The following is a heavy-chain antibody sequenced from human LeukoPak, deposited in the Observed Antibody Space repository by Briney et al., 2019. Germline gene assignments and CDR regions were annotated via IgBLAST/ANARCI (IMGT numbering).Heavy chain of an antibody. CDR1: GFTFSSYE. CDR2: ISGSGGST. J-gene: IGHJ4*02. V-gene: IGHV3-23*01. Sequence: GGSLRLSCAASGFTFSSYEMNWVRQAPRKGLEWVSAISGSGGSTYYADSVKGRFTISRDNSKNTLYLQMNSLRAEDTAVYYCAKDTKYGSGSPFDYWGQGTLVTVSS. D-gene: IGHD3-10*01. CDR3: AKDTKYGSGSPFDY.